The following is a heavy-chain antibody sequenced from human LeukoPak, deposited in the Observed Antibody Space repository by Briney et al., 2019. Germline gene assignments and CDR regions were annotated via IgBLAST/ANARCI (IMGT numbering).Heavy chain of an antibody. J-gene: IGHJ4*02. V-gene: IGHV3-23*01. Sequence: QTGGSLRLSCAASGFTFSSYAMSWVRQAPGKGLEWVSAISGSGGSTYYADSVKGRFTISRDNSKNTLYLQMNSLRAEDTAVYYCAKDLSRITMVRGVPGFDYWGQGTLVTVSS. CDR3: AKDLSRITMVRGVPGFDY. D-gene: IGHD3-10*01. CDR2: ISGSGGST. CDR1: GFTFSSYA.